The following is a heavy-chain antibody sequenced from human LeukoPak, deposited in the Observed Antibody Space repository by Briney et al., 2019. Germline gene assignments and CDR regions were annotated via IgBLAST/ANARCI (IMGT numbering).Heavy chain of an antibody. D-gene: IGHD1-26*01. Sequence: GGSLRLSCAASGFTFSSYSMNWVRQAPGKGLEWVSHISSSSATIYQADSVKGRFTISRDNAKNSLYLQMNSLREEDTAVYYCARPPYSGTRYFFDSWGQGTLVTVSS. CDR1: GFTFSSYS. CDR2: ISSSSATI. CDR3: ARPPYSGTRYFFDS. J-gene: IGHJ4*02. V-gene: IGHV3-48*02.